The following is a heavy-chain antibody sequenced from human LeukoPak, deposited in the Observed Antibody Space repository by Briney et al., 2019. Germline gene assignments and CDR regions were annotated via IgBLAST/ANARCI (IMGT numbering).Heavy chain of an antibody. CDR1: GITFSSYW. CDR3: ARSASYIVVVPAASDAFDI. J-gene: IGHJ3*02. CDR2: INSDGSST. V-gene: IGHV3-74*01. D-gene: IGHD2-2*01. Sequence: GGSLRLACAASGITFSSYWMHWVRQGPGKGLVWVSRINSDGSSTTYADSVKGRFTISRDNAKNTLYLQMSSLRAEDTAVYYCARSASYIVVVPAASDAFDIWGQGTLVTVSA.